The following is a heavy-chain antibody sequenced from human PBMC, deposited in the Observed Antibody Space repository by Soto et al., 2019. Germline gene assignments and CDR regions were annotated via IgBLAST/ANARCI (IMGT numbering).Heavy chain of an antibody. CDR3: PKEGGYNYGYDAMDV. Sequence: EVQLLESGGGLVQPGGSLRLSCAASGFTFSSYAMSWVRQAPGKGLEWVSGISGSGGSTYYADSVKGRFTISRDNSKNTLYLQTHSLRAEDTAVYYCPKEGGYNYGYDAMDVWGQGTTVTVSS. V-gene: IGHV3-23*01. CDR2: ISGSGGST. J-gene: IGHJ6*02. CDR1: GFTFSSYA. D-gene: IGHD5-18*01.